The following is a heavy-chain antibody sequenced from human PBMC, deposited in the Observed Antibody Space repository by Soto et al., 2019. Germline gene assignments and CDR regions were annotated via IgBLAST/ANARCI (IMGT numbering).Heavy chain of an antibody. V-gene: IGHV3-33*01. CDR2: IWHDGSNK. J-gene: IGHJ4*02. D-gene: IGHD1-26*01. CDR3: AGFYVAAGAAPLEY. CDR1: GVIFSNFG. Sequence: GGSLRLSCAASGVIFSNFGMHWFRQAPGKGLEWVGIIWHDGSNKYDADSVEGRFTISRDNSKDTVYLQMNSLRGEDTGIYYCAGFYVAAGAAPLEYWGQGILVTVSS.